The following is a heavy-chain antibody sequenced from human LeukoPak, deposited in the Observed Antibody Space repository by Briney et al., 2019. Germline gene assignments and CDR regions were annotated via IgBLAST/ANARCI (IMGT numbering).Heavy chain of an antibody. CDR1: GFTFSSYA. V-gene: IGHV3-30*04. J-gene: IGHJ5*02. CDR3: ASGGWLLWGWFDP. Sequence: GGSLRLSCAASGFTFSSYAVHWVRQAPGKGLEWVAVISYDGSNKYYADSVKGRFTISRDNSKNTLYLQMNSLRAEDTAVYYCASGGWLLWGWFDPWGQGTLVTVSS. CDR2: ISYDGSNK. D-gene: IGHD3-3*01.